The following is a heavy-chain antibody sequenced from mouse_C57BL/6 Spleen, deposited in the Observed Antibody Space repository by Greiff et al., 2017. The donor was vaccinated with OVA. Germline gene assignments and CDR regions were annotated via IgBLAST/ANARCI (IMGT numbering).Heavy chain of an antibody. CDR1: GYTFTDHT. CDR2: IYPRDGSP. D-gene: IGHD4-1*01. J-gene: IGHJ2*01. Sequence: VQLQQSDAELVKPGASVKISCKVSGYTFTDHTIHWMKQRPEQGLEWIGYIYPRDGSPKYNEKFKGKATLTADKSSSTAYMQLNSLSSEYSAVYFFARWTGSDYFDDWGKGTTLTVSS. V-gene: IGHV1-78*01. CDR3: ARWTGSDYFDD.